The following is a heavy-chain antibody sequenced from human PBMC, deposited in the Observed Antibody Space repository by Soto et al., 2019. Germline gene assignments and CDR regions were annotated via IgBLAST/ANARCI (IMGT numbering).Heavy chain of an antibody. CDR2: IYYTGFT. Sequence: PSETLSLTCTVSGDSLSGGDYYWSRIRQPPGKGLEWIGDIYYTGFTFYNPSLKSRLTISLDSSKNQFSLRLNSVTAADTAVYFCARAYRINGWSDYFFDYWGQGTLVTVSS. CDR3: ARAYRINGWSDYFFDY. D-gene: IGHD6-19*01. V-gene: IGHV4-30-4*08. J-gene: IGHJ4*02. CDR1: GDSLSGGDYY.